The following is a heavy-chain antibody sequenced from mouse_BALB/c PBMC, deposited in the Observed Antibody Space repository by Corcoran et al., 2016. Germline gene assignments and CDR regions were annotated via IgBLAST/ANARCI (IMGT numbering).Heavy chain of an antibody. CDR3: AREVPGGYPFDY. V-gene: IGHV1S136*01. D-gene: IGHD2-2*01. Sequence: EVQLQQSGPELVKPGASVKMSCKASGYTFTSYVMHWVKQKPGQGLEWIGYIYPYNDDTKYNEEFKGKTTLTSDKSSSTAYMELNSLTSEDSAVYYCAREVPGGYPFDYWGQGTTLTVSS. J-gene: IGHJ2*01. CDR1: GYTFTSYV. CDR2: IYPYNDDT.